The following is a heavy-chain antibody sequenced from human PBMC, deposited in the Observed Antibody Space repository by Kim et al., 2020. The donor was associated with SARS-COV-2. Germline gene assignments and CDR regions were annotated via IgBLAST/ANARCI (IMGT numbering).Heavy chain of an antibody. J-gene: IGHJ4*02. V-gene: IGHV3-53*01. D-gene: IGHD3-10*01. CDR2: ST. CDR3: ARERSGIDY. Sequence: STYYADSVKCRFTISRDNSKNTLYLQMNSLRAEDTAVYYCARERSGIDYWGQGTLVTVSS.